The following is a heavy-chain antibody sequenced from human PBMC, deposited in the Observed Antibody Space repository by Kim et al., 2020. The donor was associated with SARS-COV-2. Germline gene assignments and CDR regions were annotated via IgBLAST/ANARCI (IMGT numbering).Heavy chain of an antibody. Sequence: SETLSLTCTVSGGSISSSSYYWGWIRQPPGKGREWIGSSYYSGSTYDDPSLKSRVTITVDTSKNQFSLKLSSVTAADTAVYYCARSQEYYDFWSGDYYYYDMDVWGKGTTVTVSS. J-gene: IGHJ6*03. CDR2: SYYSGST. V-gene: IGHV4-39*01. CDR1: GGSISSSSYY. D-gene: IGHD3-3*01. CDR3: ARSQEYYDFWSGDYYYYDMDV.